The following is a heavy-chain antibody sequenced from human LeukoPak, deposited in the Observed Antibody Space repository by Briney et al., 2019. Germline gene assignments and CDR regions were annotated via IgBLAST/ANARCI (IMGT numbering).Heavy chain of an antibody. J-gene: IGHJ3*02. V-gene: IGHV3-48*03. Sequence: GGSLRLSCATSGFTFSNYEMNWVRQAPGKGLEWISYLTTSGSTKYYADSVKGRFTISRDNAKNSLYLQMNSLRAEDTAVYYCARGGAFDIWGQGTMVTVSS. CDR1: GFTFSNYE. CDR2: LTTSGSTK. CDR3: ARGGAFDI.